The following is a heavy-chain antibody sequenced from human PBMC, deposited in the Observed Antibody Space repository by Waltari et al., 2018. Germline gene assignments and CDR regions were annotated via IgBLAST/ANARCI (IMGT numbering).Heavy chain of an antibody. CDR2: IYRAGT. V-gene: IGHV3-53*02. J-gene: IGHJ3*01. D-gene: IGHD1-26*01. CDR3: TRDLYGTVGATSHAFDV. CDR1: GFAVSSDY. Sequence: EVQVVETGGGLIQPGGSLRLSCAASGFAVSSDYMSWVRQAPGKGMEWVSIIYRAGTSDADSVKGRFTISRDNSNNTVYLQMNSLRSEDTAVYYCTRDLYGTVGATSHAFDVWGQGTKVTVSS.